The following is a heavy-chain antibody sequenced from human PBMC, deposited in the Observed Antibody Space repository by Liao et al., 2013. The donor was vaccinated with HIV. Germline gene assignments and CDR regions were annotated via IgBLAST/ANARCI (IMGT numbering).Heavy chain of an antibody. V-gene: IGHV4-34*01. Sequence: QVQLQQWGAGLLKPSETLSLTCAVYGGSFSGYYWSWIRQPPGKGLEWIGEINHSGSTNYNPSLKSRVTISVDTSKNQFSLKLSSVTAADTAVYYCARDGGFTCSSTSCSFYYYMDVWGKGTTVTVSS. CDR2: INHSGST. CDR1: GGSFSGYY. D-gene: IGHD2-2*01. J-gene: IGHJ6*03. CDR3: ARDGGFTCSSTSCSFYYYMDV.